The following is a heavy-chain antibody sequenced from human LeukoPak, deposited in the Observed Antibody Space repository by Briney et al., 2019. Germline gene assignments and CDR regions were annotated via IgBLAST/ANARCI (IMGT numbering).Heavy chain of an antibody. D-gene: IGHD6-13*01. Sequence: SGGSLRLSCAASGFTFSSYEMNWVRQAPGKGLDWVSYISSSGSTIYYADSVKGRFTISRDNAKNSLYLQMNSLRAEVTAVYYCARDQERYSRPHKIWFPWGQGTLVTVSS. CDR2: ISSSGSTI. CDR3: ARDQERYSRPHKIWFP. J-gene: IGHJ5*02. CDR1: GFTFSSYE. V-gene: IGHV3-48*03.